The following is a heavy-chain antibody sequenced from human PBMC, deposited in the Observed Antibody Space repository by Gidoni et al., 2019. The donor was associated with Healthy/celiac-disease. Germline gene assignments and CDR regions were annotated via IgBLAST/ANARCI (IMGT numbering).Heavy chain of an antibody. CDR2: ISRSSSYR. D-gene: IGHD6-13*01. V-gene: IGHV3-21*01. Sequence: EVQLVESVGGLVKPGGYLRLSCAASGFAFSSDSMNWVRQAPGKGLELVSSISRSSSYRSYADSVKGRFTISRDNAKNSLYRQMNSLRAEDTAVYYCARGLSESSSWYERAFDIWGQGTMVTVSS. CDR3: ARGLSESSSWYERAFDI. J-gene: IGHJ3*02. CDR1: GFAFSSDS.